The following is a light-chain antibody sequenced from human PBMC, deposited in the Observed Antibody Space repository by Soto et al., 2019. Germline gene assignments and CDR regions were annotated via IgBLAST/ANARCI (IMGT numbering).Light chain of an antibody. Sequence: EIVMTQSPATLSVSPGERATLSCRASHSVSSNVAWYQQKPGQAPRLLIHSASTRATGISARFSGSGSGTEFTLSISSLQSEDFAVYYCQQYNSWPRTFGPGTNVDF. V-gene: IGKV3-15*01. CDR3: QQYNSWPRT. J-gene: IGKJ3*01. CDR2: SAS. CDR1: HSVSSN.